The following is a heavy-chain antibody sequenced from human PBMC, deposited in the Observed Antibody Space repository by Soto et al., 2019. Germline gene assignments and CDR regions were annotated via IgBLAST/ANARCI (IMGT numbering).Heavy chain of an antibody. Sequence: QLQLQESGPGLVKPSETLSLTCTVSGGSLTTTNYYWGWIRRPPGKGLEWIGSIYYTGSPYNPPSLKSRVSMSVETPKNQFSLKLSSVTAADTAVYYCARLLHDSRGYYYFDYWGQGTLVTVSS. D-gene: IGHD3-3*01. CDR1: GGSLTTTNYY. J-gene: IGHJ4*02. V-gene: IGHV4-39*01. CDR3: ARLLHDSRGYYYFDY. CDR2: IYYTGSP.